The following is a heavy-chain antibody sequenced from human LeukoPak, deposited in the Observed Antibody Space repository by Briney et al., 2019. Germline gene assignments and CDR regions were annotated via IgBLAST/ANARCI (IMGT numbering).Heavy chain of an antibody. V-gene: IGHV4-59*01. CDR1: GGSISSYY. Sequence: SETLSLTCTVSGGSISSYYWSWIRQPTGKGLEWIGYIYYSGSTNYNPSLKSRVTISVDTSKNQFSLKLSSVTAADTAVYYCAGYYSNYYYGMDVWGQGTTVTVSS. J-gene: IGHJ6*02. CDR2: IYYSGST. CDR3: AGYYSNYYYGMDV. D-gene: IGHD4-4*01.